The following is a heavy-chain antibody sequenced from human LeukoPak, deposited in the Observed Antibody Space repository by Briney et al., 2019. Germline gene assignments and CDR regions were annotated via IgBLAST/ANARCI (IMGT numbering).Heavy chain of an antibody. D-gene: IGHD2-2*01. CDR1: GFTFSSYG. J-gene: IGHJ3*02. V-gene: IGHV3-30*18. Sequence: TGRSLRLSCAASGFTFSSYGMHWVRQAPGKGLEWVAVISYDGSNKYYADSVKGRFTISRDNSKNTLYLQMNSLRAEDTAVYYCAKGAGYCSSTSCSPDAFDIWGQGTMVTVSS. CDR3: AKGAGYCSSTSCSPDAFDI. CDR2: ISYDGSNK.